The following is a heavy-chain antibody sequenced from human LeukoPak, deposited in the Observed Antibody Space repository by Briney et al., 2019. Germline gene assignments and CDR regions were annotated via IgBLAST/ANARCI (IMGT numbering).Heavy chain of an antibody. J-gene: IGHJ5*02. CDR1: SGSFSGYY. CDR2: INHSGST. V-gene: IGHV4-34*01. Sequence: SETLSLTCAVYSGSFSGYYWSWIRQPPGKGLEWIGEINHSGSTNYNPSLKSRVTISVDTSKNQFSLKLSSVTAADTAVYYCARGLWVVGYYGNWFDPWGQGTLVTVSS. CDR3: ARGLWVVGYYGNWFDP. D-gene: IGHD3-22*01.